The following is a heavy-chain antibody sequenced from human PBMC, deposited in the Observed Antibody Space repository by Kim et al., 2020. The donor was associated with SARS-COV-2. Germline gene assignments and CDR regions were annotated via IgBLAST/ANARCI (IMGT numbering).Heavy chain of an antibody. D-gene: IGHD2-15*01. CDR3: ARVRVVVAATGTARGGGGYYYYYGMDV. V-gene: IGHV4-61*01. CDR1: GGSVSSGSYY. J-gene: IGHJ6*02. CDR2: IYYSGST. Sequence: SETLSLTCTVSGGSVSSGSYYWSWIRQPPGKGLEWIGYIYYSGSTNYNPSLKSRVTISVDTSKNQFSLKLSSVTAADTAVYYCARVRVVVAATGTARGGGGYYYYYGMDVWGQGTTVTVSS.